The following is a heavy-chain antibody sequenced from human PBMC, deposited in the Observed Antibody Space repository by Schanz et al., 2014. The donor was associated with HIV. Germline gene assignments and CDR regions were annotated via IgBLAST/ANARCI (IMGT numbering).Heavy chain of an antibody. CDR1: GGTFTNYA. D-gene: IGHD1-26*01. J-gene: IGHJ4*02. Sequence: QVPLVQSGAEVKKPGSSVMVSCKTSGGTFTNYAISWVRQAPGQGLEWMGIINPSGGSTSYAQKFQGRVTMTRDTSTSTVYMELRSLRSDDTALYYCARGVVGATTDVFDYWGQGTLVTVSS. CDR3: ARGVVGATTDVFDY. CDR2: INPSGGST. V-gene: IGHV1-46*01.